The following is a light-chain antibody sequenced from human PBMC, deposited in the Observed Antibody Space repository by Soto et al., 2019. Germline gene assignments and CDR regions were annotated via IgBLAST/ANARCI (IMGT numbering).Light chain of an antibody. V-gene: IGKV1-6*01. Sequence: TPSRYSWSSSVVERYTSPGLASQSISTYLNGYQQKAGLAPKLLIYAASSLQSGVPPRFSGSGSGTDFTLAISSLQPEDSATYYCLQYINYPWTFGQGTKVDIK. CDR1: QSISTY. CDR2: AAS. J-gene: IGKJ1*01. CDR3: LQYINYPWT.